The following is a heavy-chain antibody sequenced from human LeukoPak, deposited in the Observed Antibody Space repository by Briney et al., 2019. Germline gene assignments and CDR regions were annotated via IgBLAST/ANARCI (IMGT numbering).Heavy chain of an antibody. V-gene: IGHV3-33*01. CDR3: ARGIRDEWVMNV. Sequence: GGSLRLSCAASGFTFSSYGMHWVRQAPGKGLEWVAVLWYAGSNKYFADSVKGRFTISRDNSKNTLYLQINSLRAEDTAVYYCARGIRDEWVMNVWGQGTTVTVSS. D-gene: IGHD1-26*01. CDR2: LWYAGSNK. J-gene: IGHJ6*02. CDR1: GFTFSSYG.